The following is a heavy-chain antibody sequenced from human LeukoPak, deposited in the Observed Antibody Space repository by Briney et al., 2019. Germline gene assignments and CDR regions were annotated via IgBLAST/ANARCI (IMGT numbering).Heavy chain of an antibody. CDR1: GGSISSSSYC. V-gene: IGHV4-39*07. D-gene: IGHD5-18*01. CDR3: ARDFRGYSYGYGGAFDI. J-gene: IGHJ3*02. CDR2: IYYSGST. Sequence: SETLSLTCTVSGGSISSSSYCWGWLRQPPGKGLEWIGSIYYSGSTYYNPSLKSRVTISVDTSKNQFSLKLSSVTAADTAVYYCARDFRGYSYGYGGAFDIWGQGTMVTVSS.